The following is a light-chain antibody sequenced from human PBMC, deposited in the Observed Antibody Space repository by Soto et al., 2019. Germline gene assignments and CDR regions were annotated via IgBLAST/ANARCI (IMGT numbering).Light chain of an antibody. CDR2: DND. Sequence: QSVLTQPPSVSGAPGQRVTISCTGSSSNIGAGFDVHWYHQIAGTAPKLLIYDNDKRPSGIPDRFSGSKSGTSATLGITGLQTGDEADYYCGTWESSLSAGVFGGGTKLTVL. CDR1: SSNIGAGFD. V-gene: IGLV1-51*01. J-gene: IGLJ3*02. CDR3: GTWESSLSAGV.